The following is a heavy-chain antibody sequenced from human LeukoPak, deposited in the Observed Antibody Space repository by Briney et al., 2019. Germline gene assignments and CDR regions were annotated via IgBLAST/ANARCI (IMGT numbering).Heavy chain of an antibody. J-gene: IGHJ4*02. CDR1: GFTFSSYW. Sequence: GGSLRLSCAASGFTFSSYWMSWVRQAPGKGLEWVANIKQDGSEKYYVDSVKGRFTISRDNAKNSLYLQMNSLRAEDTAVYYSARDPPFYDSSGYYAYWGQGTLVTVSS. D-gene: IGHD3-22*01. CDR3: ARDPPFYDSSGYYAY. V-gene: IGHV3-7*01. CDR2: IKQDGSEK.